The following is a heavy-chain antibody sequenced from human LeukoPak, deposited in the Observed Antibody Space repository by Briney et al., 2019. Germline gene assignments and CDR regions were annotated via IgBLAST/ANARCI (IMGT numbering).Heavy chain of an antibody. CDR2: INWSGGST. D-gene: IGHD2-15*01. J-gene: IGHJ6*03. Sequence: RAGGSLRLSCAASGFTFADYGMSWVRPAAGKGLEWVAGINWSGGSTGYADSVKGRFTISRDNAENSLYLQMNSLRAEDTAVYYCARVLRYCSGGNCYSGGGRYMDAWRKGSTVTISS. CDR3: ARVLRYCSGGNCYSGGGRYMDA. CDR1: GFTFADYG. V-gene: IGHV3-20*04.